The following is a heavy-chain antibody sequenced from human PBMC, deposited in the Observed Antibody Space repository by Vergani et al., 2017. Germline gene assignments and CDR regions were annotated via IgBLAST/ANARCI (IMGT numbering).Heavy chain of an antibody. D-gene: IGHD3-10*01. CDR1: GGSFSGYY. V-gene: IGHV4-34*01. CDR2: INHSGST. Sequence: QVQLQQWGAGLLKPSETLSLTCAVYGGSFSGYYWSWIRQPPGKGLEWIGEINHSGSTNYNPSLKSRVTISVDTSKNQFSLKLSSVTAADTAVYYCARRPSPTMVRGVTKYNWFDPWGQGTLVTVSS. CDR3: ARRPSPTMVRGVTKYNWFDP. J-gene: IGHJ5*02.